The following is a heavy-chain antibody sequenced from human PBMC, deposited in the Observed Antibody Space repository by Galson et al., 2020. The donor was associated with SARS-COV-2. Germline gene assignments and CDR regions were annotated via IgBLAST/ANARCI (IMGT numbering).Heavy chain of an antibody. J-gene: IGHJ4*02. CDR3: AGQYSGYSYGYRWSPDY. V-gene: IGHV4-34*01. D-gene: IGHD5-18*01. CDR2: INHSART. Sequence: SEPLTPTVAVYGGSFRGSYWSWIRQPPGKGLEWIGAINHSARTNYNPSLKNRVTISVDTSKNQFSMKLSSVTAADTAVYYCAGQYSGYSYGYRWSPDYWGQGTLVTVSS. CDR1: GGSFRGSY.